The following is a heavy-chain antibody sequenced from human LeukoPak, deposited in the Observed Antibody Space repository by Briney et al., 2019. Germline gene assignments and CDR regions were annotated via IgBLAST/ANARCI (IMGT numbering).Heavy chain of an antibody. Sequence: PGGSLRLSCAGSGFTFNDYAMHWVRQAPGKGLEYVAGINSKGGSTYYATSVKGRFTISRDNSKNTLHLQMGSLRGEDLAFYYCARERYSPYDFDALDIWGRGTMVTVSP. CDR1: GFTFNDYA. D-gene: IGHD3-3*01. V-gene: IGHV3-64*01. CDR2: INSKGGST. J-gene: IGHJ3*02. CDR3: ARERYSPYDFDALDI.